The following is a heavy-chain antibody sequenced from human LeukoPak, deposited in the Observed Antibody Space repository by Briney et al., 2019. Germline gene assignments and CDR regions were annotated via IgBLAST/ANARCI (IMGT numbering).Heavy chain of an antibody. CDR2: INHSGST. CDR1: GGSFSGYY. J-gene: IGHJ5*02. D-gene: IGHD3-10*01. V-gene: IGHV4-34*01. CDR3: ARRRLYNWFDP. Sequence: SETLSLTCAVYGGSFSGYYWSWIRQPPGKGLEWIGEINHSGSTNYNPSLKSRVTISVDTSKNQFSLKLISVTAADTAVYYCARRRLYNWFDPWGQGTLVTVSS.